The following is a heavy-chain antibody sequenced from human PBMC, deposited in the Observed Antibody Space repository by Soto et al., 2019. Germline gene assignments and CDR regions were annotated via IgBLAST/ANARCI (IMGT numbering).Heavy chain of an antibody. J-gene: IGHJ6*02. V-gene: IGHV3-33*01. CDR2: IWYDGSNK. CDR1: GFTFSSYG. Sequence: ESGGGVVQPGRSLRLSCAASGFTFSSYGMHWVRQAPGKGLEWVAVIWYDGSNKYYADSVKGRFTISRDNSKNTLYLQMNSLRAEDTAVYYCAREDYDFWSGYYGVDYYYGMDVWGQGTTVTVSS. CDR3: AREDYDFWSGYYGVDYYYGMDV. D-gene: IGHD3-3*01.